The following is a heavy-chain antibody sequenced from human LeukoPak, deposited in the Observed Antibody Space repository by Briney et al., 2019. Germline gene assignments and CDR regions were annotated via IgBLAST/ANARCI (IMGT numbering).Heavy chain of an antibody. CDR1: GFIFSSYA. CDR3: AKDVESYSGYCDY. CDR2: ISGSGGST. Sequence: PGGSLTLSCAASGFIFSSYAKSWVRQAACKGLDGVSAISGSGGSTYYADSVKGRFTISRDNSKNTLYLQMNSLRAEDTAVYYCAKDVESYSGYCDYWGQGTLVTVSS. D-gene: IGHD5-12*01. J-gene: IGHJ4*02. V-gene: IGHV3-23*01.